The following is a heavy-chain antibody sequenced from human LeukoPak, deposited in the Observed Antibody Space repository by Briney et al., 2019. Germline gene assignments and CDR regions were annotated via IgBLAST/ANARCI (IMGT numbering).Heavy chain of an antibody. V-gene: IGHV3-15*01. D-gene: IGHD6-13*01. CDR3: ARTRGIAAAGTIDY. Sequence: GGSLRLSCAASGFTLNNAWMSWVRQAPGKGLEWLGRIKRETDGGTIDYAAPVKGRFTISRDDSRNTLYLQMDSLKIEDTAVYYCARTRGIAAAGTIDYWGQGTLVTVSS. J-gene: IGHJ4*02. CDR2: IKRETDGGTI. CDR1: GFTLNNAW.